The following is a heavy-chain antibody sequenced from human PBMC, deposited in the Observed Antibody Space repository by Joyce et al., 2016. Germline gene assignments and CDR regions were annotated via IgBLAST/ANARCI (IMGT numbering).Heavy chain of an antibody. CDR1: GFTMYSYW. Sequence: DVQLVESGGGLVQPGGSLRLSCAASGFTMYSYWMHWVRQDPGKGLGWISVINRDATTINYADTAKGRITIARDNTRNTVDLQMKSLATEDTGVYYCAMAHNGYELGADYWGQGTLVTVSS. D-gene: IGHD5-12*01. V-gene: IGHV3-74*01. CDR3: AMAHNGYELGADY. CDR2: INRDATTI. J-gene: IGHJ4*02.